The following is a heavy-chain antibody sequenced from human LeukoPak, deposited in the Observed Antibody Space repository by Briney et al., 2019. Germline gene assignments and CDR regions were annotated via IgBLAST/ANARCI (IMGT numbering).Heavy chain of an antibody. CDR3: ARLPLYYYYIDV. CDR2: ISAYNGNT. V-gene: IGHV1-18*01. J-gene: IGHJ6*03. CDR1: DYTFTSYG. Sequence: ASVKVSCKASDYTFTSYGISWVRQAPGQGLEWMGWISAYNGNTNYAQELQGRVTMTTDTSTSTAYMELRSLRADDTAVYYCARLPLYYYYIDVWGNGTTVTVSS.